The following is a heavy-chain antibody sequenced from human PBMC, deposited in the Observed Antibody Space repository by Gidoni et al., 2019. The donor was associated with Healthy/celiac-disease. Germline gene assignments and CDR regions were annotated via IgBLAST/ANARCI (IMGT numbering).Heavy chain of an antibody. CDR2: IYHSGST. Sequence: QVQLQESGPGRVKPSETLSLTCAVSGYSISSGYYWGWIRQPPGKGLEWIGSIYHSGSTYYNPSLKSRVTISVDTSKNQFSLKLSSVTAADTAVYYCASLVLAVAPSVWGQGTMVTVSS. J-gene: IGHJ3*01. V-gene: IGHV4-38-2*01. CDR3: ASLVLAVAPSV. D-gene: IGHD6-19*01. CDR1: GYSISSGYY.